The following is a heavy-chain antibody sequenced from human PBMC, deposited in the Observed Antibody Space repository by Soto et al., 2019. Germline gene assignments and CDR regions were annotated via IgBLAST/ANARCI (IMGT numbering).Heavy chain of an antibody. D-gene: IGHD5-18*01. Sequence: EVQLVESGGGLVQPGGSLRLSCAASGFTFSNYWMHWVRQAPGKGLVWVSRINSDGSSPSYADSVKGRFTISRDNAKNTLYLQMNSLRAEDTAVYYCARLATQNSYGYLDIWGQGTMVTVSS. CDR2: INSDGSSP. J-gene: IGHJ3*02. CDR3: ARLATQNSYGYLDI. V-gene: IGHV3-74*01. CDR1: GFTFSNYW.